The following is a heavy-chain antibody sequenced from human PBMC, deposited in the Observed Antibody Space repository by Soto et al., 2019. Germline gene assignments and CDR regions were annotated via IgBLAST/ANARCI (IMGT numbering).Heavy chain of an antibody. CDR2: IYYSGST. J-gene: IGHJ5*02. CDR1: GGSISSSSYY. CDR3: ARSREDIVVVEYWFDP. V-gene: IGHV4-39*01. D-gene: IGHD2-2*01. Sequence: PSETLSLTCTVSGGSISSSSYYWGWIRQPPGKGLEWIGSIYYSGSTYYNPPLKSRVTISVDTSKNQFSLKLSSVTAADTAVYYCARSREDIVVVEYWFDPWGQGTLVTVSS.